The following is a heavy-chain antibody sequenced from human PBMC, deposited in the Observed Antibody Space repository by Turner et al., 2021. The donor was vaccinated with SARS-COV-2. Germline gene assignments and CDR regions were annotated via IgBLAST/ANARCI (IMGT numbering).Heavy chain of an antibody. CDR2: IYYSGST. Sequence: QVQLQQWGAGLLKPSETLSLTCAVYGGSFNDYYGSWIRQPPGKGLEWIGSIYYSGSTYYNPSLKSRVTISVDTSKNQFSLKLSSVTAADTAVYYCAGEVVVLTTTHYGMDVWGQGTTVTVSS. V-gene: IGHV4-34*01. CDR3: AGEVVVLTTTHYGMDV. CDR1: GGSFNDYY. D-gene: IGHD1-26*01. J-gene: IGHJ6*02.